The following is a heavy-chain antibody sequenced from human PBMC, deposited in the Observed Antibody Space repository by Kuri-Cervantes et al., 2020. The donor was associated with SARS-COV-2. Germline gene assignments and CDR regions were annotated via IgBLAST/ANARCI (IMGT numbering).Heavy chain of an antibody. V-gene: IGHV1-69*04. J-gene: IGHJ6*02. CDR1: GGTFSSYA. CDR2: IIPILGIA. Sequence: SVKVSCKASGGTFSSYAISWVRQAPGQGLEWMGRIIPILGIANYAQKFQGRVTITADKSTSTAYMELSSLRSDDTAVYFCAKTRSYYYYMDVWGQGTTVTVSS. D-gene: IGHD4-11*01. CDR3: AKTRSYYYYMDV.